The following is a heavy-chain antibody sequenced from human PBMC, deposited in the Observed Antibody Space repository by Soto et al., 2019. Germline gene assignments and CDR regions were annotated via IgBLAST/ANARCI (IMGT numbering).Heavy chain of an antibody. CDR3: ARGRLVVPAL. V-gene: IGHV4-30-4*08. J-gene: IGHJ4*02. CDR1: GGSIISSSYY. D-gene: IGHD2-15*01. Sequence: SETLSLTCTVPGGSIISSSYYWGWIRQPPGKGLEWIGYVYSSGSTYYHPSLQSRVVMSLDTSKNQVALTLSTVTVADTAVYYCARGRLVVPALWGQGTLVTVSS. CDR2: VYSSGST.